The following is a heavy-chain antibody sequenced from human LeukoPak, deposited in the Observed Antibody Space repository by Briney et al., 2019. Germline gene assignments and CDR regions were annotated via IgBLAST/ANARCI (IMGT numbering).Heavy chain of an antibody. CDR3: AKDGNTHNSGWFVD. V-gene: IGHV3-23*01. CDR2: ISGSGGST. D-gene: IGHD6-19*01. Sequence: GGSLRLSCAASGLTFSSYAMSWVRQAPGKGLEWVSAISGSGGSTNYADSVKGRFSISRDNSKNTLYLQMNSLRADDTAAYYCAKDGNTHNSGWFVDWGQGTRVTVSS. J-gene: IGHJ5*02. CDR1: GLTFSSYA.